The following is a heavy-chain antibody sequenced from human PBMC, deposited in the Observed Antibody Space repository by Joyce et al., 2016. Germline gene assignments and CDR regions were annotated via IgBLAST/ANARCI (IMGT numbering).Heavy chain of an antibody. Sequence: QVQLQESGPGLVKPSETLSLTCTVSGGSISSYYWSWIRQPAVTGLEWIGRIYTRGSANYNPSLKSRVTMSVDTSKNQVSLKLSSVTAADTAVYYCARDHPYGSGSFFGYWGQGTLVTVSS. CDR2: IYTRGSA. J-gene: IGHJ4*02. CDR1: GGSISSYY. D-gene: IGHD3-10*01. V-gene: IGHV4-4*07. CDR3: ARDHPYGSGSFFGY.